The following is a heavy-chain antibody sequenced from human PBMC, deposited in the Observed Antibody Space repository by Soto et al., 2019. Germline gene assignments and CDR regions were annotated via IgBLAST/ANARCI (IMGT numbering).Heavy chain of an antibody. CDR1: GGSMSSGAYY. CDR2: MYYSGNT. CDR3: ASSYTGYLDN. Sequence: SETLSLTCSVSGGSMSSGAYYWNWIRQHPGKGLEWIAYMYYSGNTYYNPSLRSRITISVDTSKNQFSLKLTSVTDADTAVYYCASSYTGYLDNWGQGTLVTVS. V-gene: IGHV4-31*03. J-gene: IGHJ4*02. D-gene: IGHD3-9*01.